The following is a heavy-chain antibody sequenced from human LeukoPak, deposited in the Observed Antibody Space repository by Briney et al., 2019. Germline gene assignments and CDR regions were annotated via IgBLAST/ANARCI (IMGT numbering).Heavy chain of an antibody. CDR3: TRGSRYCSSGSCYGWFDP. D-gene: IGHD2-15*01. J-gene: IGHJ5*02. Sequence: PSETLSLTCTVSGGSISSGDYYWSWIRQPPGKGLEWIGYIYYSGSTNYNPSLKSRVTISVDTSKNQFSLKLNSVTAADTAIYYCTRGSRYCSSGSCYGWFDPWGQGTLVTVSS. CDR2: IYYSGST. CDR1: GGSISSGDYY. V-gene: IGHV4-61*08.